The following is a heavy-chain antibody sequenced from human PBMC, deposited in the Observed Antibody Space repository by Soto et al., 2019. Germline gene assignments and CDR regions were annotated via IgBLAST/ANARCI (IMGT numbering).Heavy chain of an antibody. J-gene: IGHJ2*01. CDR2: IIPIFGTA. D-gene: IGHD2-15*01. CDR3: ARAPLPPDAMAVAATVYWYFDL. CDR1: RVTFSSYS. V-gene: IGHV1-69*13. Sequence: SVKVCCKAPRVTFSSYSISLLRHSPGQWLECILGIIPIFGTANYAQKFQGRVTITADESTSTAYMELSSLRSEDTAVYYCARAPLPPDAMAVAATVYWYFDLWGRGTLVTVSS.